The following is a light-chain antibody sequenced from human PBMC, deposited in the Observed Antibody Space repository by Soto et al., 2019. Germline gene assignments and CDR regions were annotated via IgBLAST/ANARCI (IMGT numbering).Light chain of an antibody. CDR2: EVT. CDR3: GSHAGSNSWV. V-gene: IGLV2-8*01. J-gene: IGLJ3*02. Sequence: QSALTQPPSASGSPGQSVTISCTGTRSDVGGYNYVSWYQQHPGKAPKLIIYEVTKRPSGVPARFSGSKSGNTASLTLSGLQPEDEADYYCGSHAGSNSWVFGGRTKVTVL. CDR1: RSDVGGYNY.